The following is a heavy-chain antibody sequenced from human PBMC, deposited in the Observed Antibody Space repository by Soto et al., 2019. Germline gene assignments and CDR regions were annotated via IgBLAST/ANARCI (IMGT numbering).Heavy chain of an antibody. CDR3: ARGGHVVVVSAALDY. CDR1: GDTFTDYY. J-gene: IGHJ4*02. CDR2: VNPSGGHT. D-gene: IGHD2-21*01. V-gene: IGHV1-46*01. Sequence: QVQLVQSGAEVKKPGASVKVSCKASGDTFTDYYINWVRQAPGQGLEWMGTVNPSGGHTTYAQHFLGRMTMTRDTSTGTLYMELTSLTSEDTAVYYCARGGHVVVVSAALDYWGQVTLVTVSS.